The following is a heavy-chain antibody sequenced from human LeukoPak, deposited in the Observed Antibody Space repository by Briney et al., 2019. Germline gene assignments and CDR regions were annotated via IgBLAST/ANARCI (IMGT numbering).Heavy chain of an antibody. J-gene: IGHJ3*02. CDR2: LNWNGAST. Sequence: GGSLRLSCAASGFIFNNYGVSWVRQAPGKGLEWVSGLNWNGASTAYADSVKGRFTISRDNAKNSLYLQMNSLGAEDTAVYYCARDRRDYYDSSGHFDIWGQGTMVTVSS. CDR3: ARDRRDYYDSSGHFDI. CDR1: GFIFNNYG. D-gene: IGHD3-22*01. V-gene: IGHV3-20*04.